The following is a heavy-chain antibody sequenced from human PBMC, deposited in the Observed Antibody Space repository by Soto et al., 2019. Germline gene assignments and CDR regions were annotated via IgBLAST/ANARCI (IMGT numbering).Heavy chain of an antibody. V-gene: IGHV3-23*01. D-gene: IGHD3-22*01. Sequence: EVQLLESGGGLVQPGGSLRLSCAASGFTFSSYAMSWVRQAPGKGLEWVSAISGIGGSTYYADSVKGRFTISRDNSKNTLYLQMNSLRAEDTAVYYCAKSKYYDSSGYSYWGQGTLVTVSS. J-gene: IGHJ4*02. CDR2: ISGIGGST. CDR3: AKSKYYDSSGYSY. CDR1: GFTFSSYA.